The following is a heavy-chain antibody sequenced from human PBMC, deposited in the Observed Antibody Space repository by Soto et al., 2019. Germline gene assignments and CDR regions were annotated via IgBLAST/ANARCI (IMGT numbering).Heavy chain of an antibody. Sequence: SETLSLTCTVSGDSISNGGYCWSWIRQPPGRGLEWIGYIDSSGSTYYNPSLKSRLTMSVDMSKNQFSLRLTSVTAADTAVYYCASRYLYWGQGLLVTVSS. CDR2: IDSSGST. D-gene: IGHD3-16*02. CDR1: GDSISNGGYC. J-gene: IGHJ4*02. CDR3: ASRYLY. V-gene: IGHV4-30-4*01.